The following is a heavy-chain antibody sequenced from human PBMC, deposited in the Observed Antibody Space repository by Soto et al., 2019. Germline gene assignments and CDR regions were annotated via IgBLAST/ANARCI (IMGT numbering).Heavy chain of an antibody. CDR1: GFTFRSYA. CDR3: ANHYDSSGYYGMDV. CDR2: ISGSGAST. D-gene: IGHD3-22*01. J-gene: IGHJ6*02. V-gene: IGHV3-23*01. Sequence: GALRLSCAASGFTFRSYAMNWVRQSPGKGLEWVSAISGSGASTYYADSVKGRFTISRDNSKNTLFLQMNSLRAEDTAIYYCANHYDSSGYYGMDVWGQGTTVTVSS.